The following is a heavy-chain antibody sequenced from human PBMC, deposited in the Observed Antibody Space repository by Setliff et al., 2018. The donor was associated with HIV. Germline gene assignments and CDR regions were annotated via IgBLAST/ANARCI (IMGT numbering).Heavy chain of an antibody. CDR3: ARDHELGAFDL. CDR1: GMSVSGYY. V-gene: IGHV4-59*02. Sequence: SETLSLTCRVSGMSVSGYYWRWSRQSPGKGLEWIGYIYHTGTTSYNPSLKSRVTIQIDRSNNHFSLNLRSATTADTAVYFCARDHELGAFDLWGQGTMVTVSS. CDR2: IYHTGTT. D-gene: IGHD1-26*01. J-gene: IGHJ3*01.